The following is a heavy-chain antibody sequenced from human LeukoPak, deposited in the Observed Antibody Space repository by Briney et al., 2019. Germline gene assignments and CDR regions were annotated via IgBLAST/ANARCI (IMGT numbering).Heavy chain of an antibody. D-gene: IGHD3-9*01. CDR2: IYPGDSDT. V-gene: IGHV5-51*01. J-gene: IGHJ4*02. Sequence: GESLKISCKGSGYSFTSYWIGWVRQMPGGGLEWMGAIYPGDSDTRYSPSFQGQVTISADKSISTAYLQWSSLKASDTAMYYCARGVLRYFDWLLPHFDYWGQGTLVTVSS. CDR3: ARGVLRYFDWLLPHFDY. CDR1: GYSFTSYW.